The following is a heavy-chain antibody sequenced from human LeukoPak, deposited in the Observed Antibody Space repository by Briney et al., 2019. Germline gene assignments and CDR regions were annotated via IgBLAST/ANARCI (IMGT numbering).Heavy chain of an antibody. D-gene: IGHD3-22*01. J-gene: IGHJ1*01. V-gene: IGHV4-39*07. Sequence: SETLSLTCTVSGGSISSSSYYWGWIRQPPGKGLEWIGRIYYSGSTYYNPSLKSRVTISVDTSKNQFSLKLSSVTAADTAVYYCARDLRYDSSGYYSVPGDFQHWGQGTLVTVSS. CDR1: GGSISSSSYY. CDR2: IYYSGST. CDR3: ARDLRYDSSGYYSVPGDFQH.